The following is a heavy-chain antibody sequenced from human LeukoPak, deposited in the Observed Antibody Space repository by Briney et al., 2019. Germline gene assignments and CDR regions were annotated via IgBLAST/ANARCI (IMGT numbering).Heavy chain of an antibody. CDR1: GGSFSGYY. Sequence: SETLSLTCAVYGGSFSGYYWSWIRQPPGKGLEWIGEINHSGSTNYNPSLKSRVTISVDTSKNQFSLKLSSVTAADTAVYYCARGVRQYYYGSGSYYPPFYCYYYMDVWGKGTTVTVSS. D-gene: IGHD3-10*01. V-gene: IGHV4-34*01. CDR2: INHSGST. CDR3: ARGVRQYYYGSGSYYPPFYCYYYMDV. J-gene: IGHJ6*03.